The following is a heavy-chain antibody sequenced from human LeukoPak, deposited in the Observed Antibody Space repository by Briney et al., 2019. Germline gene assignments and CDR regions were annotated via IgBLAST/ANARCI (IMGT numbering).Heavy chain of an antibody. Sequence: PSQTLSLTCTVSGGSISSGSYYWRWIRQPAGTGLEWVGRIYTSGSTNYNPSLKSRVTISVDTSKNQFSLKLSSVTAADTAVYYCAREVPSTRGLRPNDNWFDPWGQGTLVTVSS. CDR1: GGSISSGSYY. J-gene: IGHJ5*02. V-gene: IGHV4-61*02. CDR2: IYTSGST. CDR3: AREVPSTRGLRPNDNWFDP. D-gene: IGHD5-12*01.